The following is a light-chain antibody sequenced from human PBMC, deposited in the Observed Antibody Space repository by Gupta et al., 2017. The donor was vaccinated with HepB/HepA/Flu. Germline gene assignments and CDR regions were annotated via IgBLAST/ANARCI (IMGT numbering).Light chain of an antibody. V-gene: IGKV1-27*01. J-gene: IGKJ2*01. CDR2: AAY. CDR3: QKYNGAPPPYA. CDR1: QDISDY. Sequence: QSPSSLSASVGDRVTITCRASQDISDYLAWYQLKPGKAPKLLIYAAYVLQSGVPSRFSGSGSGTEFTLTISSLQPEDVATYDCQKYNGAPPPYAFGQGTKLQIK.